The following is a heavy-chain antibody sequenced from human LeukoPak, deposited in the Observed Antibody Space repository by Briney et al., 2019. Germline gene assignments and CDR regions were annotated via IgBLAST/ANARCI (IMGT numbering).Heavy chain of an antibody. CDR3: ARFPSLLPFDY. CDR1: GYTFTGYY. J-gene: IGHJ4*02. V-gene: IGHV1-2*02. Sequence: ASVKVSCKASGYTFTGYYMHWVRQAPEEGLEWMGGIYPNNGGTNYAPKFQGRVTMTRDTSISTAYMELSSLRSDDTAVYYCARFPSLLPFDYWGQGTLVTVSS. CDR2: IYPNNGGT. D-gene: IGHD1-26*01.